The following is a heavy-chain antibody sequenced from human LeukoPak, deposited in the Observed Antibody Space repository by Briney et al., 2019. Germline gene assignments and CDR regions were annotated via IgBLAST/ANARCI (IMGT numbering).Heavy chain of an antibody. CDR2: IYHSGST. J-gene: IGHJ4*02. V-gene: IGHV4-30-2*01. CDR3: ARVEDSSGYFDY. CDR1: GGSISSGGYS. D-gene: IGHD3-22*01. Sequence: SETLSLTCAVSGGSISSGGYSWSWIRQPPGKGLEWIGYIYHSGSTYYNPSLKSRVTISVDRSKNQFSLKLSSVTAADTAVYYCARVEDSSGYFDYWGQGTLVTVSS.